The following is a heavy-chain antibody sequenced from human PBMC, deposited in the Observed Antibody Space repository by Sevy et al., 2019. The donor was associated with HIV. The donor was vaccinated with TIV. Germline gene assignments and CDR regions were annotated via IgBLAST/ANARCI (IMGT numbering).Heavy chain of an antibody. D-gene: IGHD6-25*01. CDR2: INSDGSKT. V-gene: IGHV3-74*01. CDR1: GFTFSSYW. J-gene: IGHJ4*02. CDR3: ARDKSATAVDY. Sequence: GESLKISCAASGFTFSSYWMHWVRQAPGKGLVWASHINSDGSKTGYADSVKGRFTISRDNAKNTLYLQMNSLRAEDTAVYYCARDKSATAVDYWGQGTLVTVSS.